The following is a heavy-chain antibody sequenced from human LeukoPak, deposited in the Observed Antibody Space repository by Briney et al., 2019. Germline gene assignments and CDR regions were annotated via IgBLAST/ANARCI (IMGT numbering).Heavy chain of an antibody. V-gene: IGHV4-59*08. CDR2: IYDSGST. CDR3: ARGSAVTLDY. J-gene: IGHJ4*02. Sequence: SETLSLTCTVSGGSISSYYWSWIRQPPGKGLEWIGYIYDSGSTYYNPSLKSTISVDTSKNQFSLKLSSVTAADTAVYYCARGSAVTLDYWGQGTLVTVSS. CDR1: GGSISSYY. D-gene: IGHD2-21*02.